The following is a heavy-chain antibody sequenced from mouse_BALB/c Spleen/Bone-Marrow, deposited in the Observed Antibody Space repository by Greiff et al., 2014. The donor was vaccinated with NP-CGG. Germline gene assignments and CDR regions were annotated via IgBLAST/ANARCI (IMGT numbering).Heavy chain of an antibody. Sequence: VQLQQSGAELVKPGTSVKLSCKASGYNFTSYWINWVKLRPGQGLEWIGDIYPGSGSTNYNEKFKSKATLTVDTSSSTAYMQLSSPASEDSALYYCARFSQLGLLAYWGQGTLVTVSA. J-gene: IGHJ3*01. CDR3: ARFSQLGLLAY. V-gene: IGHV1-55*01. CDR1: GYNFTSYW. CDR2: IYPGSGST. D-gene: IGHD3-1*01.